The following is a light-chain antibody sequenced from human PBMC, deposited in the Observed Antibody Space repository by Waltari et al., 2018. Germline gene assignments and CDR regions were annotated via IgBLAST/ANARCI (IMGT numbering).Light chain of an antibody. CDR2: DVI. CDR3: SSYTSSSLV. J-gene: IGLJ2*01. V-gene: IGLV2-14*01. CDR1: SSDVGGYNY. Sequence: QSALTQPASVSGSPGQSITISCTGTSSDVGGYNYVSWYQQHPGKAPKLMIYDVINRPSGVSNRFSGSKSGNTASRTISGLQAEDEADYYCSSYTSSSLVFGGGTKLTVL.